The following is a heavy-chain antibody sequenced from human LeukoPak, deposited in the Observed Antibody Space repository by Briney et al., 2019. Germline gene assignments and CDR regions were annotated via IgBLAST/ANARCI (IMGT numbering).Heavy chain of an antibody. V-gene: IGHV1-18*01. CDR1: GYTFTEYG. CDR3: ARYAAGRDLDF. Sequence: ASVKVSCKASGYTFTEYGISWVRQAPGQGLEWMGWISAYNGNTNYAQKLQGRVTMTTDTSTNTAHMELGSLRSDHTAVYFCARYAAGRDLDFWGQGTLVTVSS. CDR2: ISAYNGNT. D-gene: IGHD6-13*01. J-gene: IGHJ4*02.